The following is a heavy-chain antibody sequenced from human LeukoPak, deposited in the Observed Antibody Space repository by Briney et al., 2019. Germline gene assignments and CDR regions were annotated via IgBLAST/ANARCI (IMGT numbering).Heavy chain of an antibody. CDR2: INPSGGST. J-gene: IGHJ4*02. D-gene: IGHD3-3*01. V-gene: IGHV1-46*01. Sequence: ASVKVSCKASGCTFTSYYMHWVRQAPGQGLEWMGIINPSGGSTSYAQKFRGRVTMTRDTSTTTVYMELTSLKSDDTAVYYCARGYYDFWSGFLTFDYWGQGTLVTVSS. CDR1: GCTFTSYY. CDR3: ARGYYDFWSGFLTFDY.